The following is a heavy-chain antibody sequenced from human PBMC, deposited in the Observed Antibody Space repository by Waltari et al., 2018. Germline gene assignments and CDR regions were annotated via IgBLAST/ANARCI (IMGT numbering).Heavy chain of an antibody. V-gene: IGHV1-24*01. CDR3: LARTYYDILKDY. J-gene: IGHJ4*02. CDR1: GYTLTELS. Sequence: QVQLVQSGAEVKKPGASVKVSCKVSGYTLTELSMHWVRQAPGKGLEWMGGFDPEDGETIYAHKFQGRVTMTEDTSTDTAYMELSSLRSEDTAVYYCLARTYYDILKDYWGQGTLVTVSS. D-gene: IGHD3-9*01. CDR2: FDPEDGET.